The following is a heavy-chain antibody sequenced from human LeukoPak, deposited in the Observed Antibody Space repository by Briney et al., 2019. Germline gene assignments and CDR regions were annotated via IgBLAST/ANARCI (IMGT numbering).Heavy chain of an antibody. D-gene: IGHD3-10*01. J-gene: IGHJ4*02. Sequence: ASVKVSCKASGGTFSSYAISWVRQAPGQGLEWVGRIIPIFGTANYAQKFQGRVTSTTDESTSTAYRELSSLRSEDTAVDYCARDGYYGSGSRSFDDWGQGTLVTVSS. CDR2: IIPIFGTA. CDR3: ARDGYYGSGSRSFDD. CDR1: GGTFSSYA. V-gene: IGHV1-69*05.